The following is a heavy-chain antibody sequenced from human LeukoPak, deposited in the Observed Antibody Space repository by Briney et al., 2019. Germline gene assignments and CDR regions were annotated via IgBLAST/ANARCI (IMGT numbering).Heavy chain of an antibody. J-gene: IGHJ4*02. D-gene: IGHD6-6*01. CDR3: ARHDAGIAARPFDN. Sequence: SETLSLTCTVSGGSISSYYWSWIRQPPGKGLEWIGYIYYSGSTNYNPSLKSRVTISVDTSKNQFSLKLSSVTAADTAVYYCARHDAGIAARPFDNWGQGTLVTVSS. CDR2: IYYSGST. V-gene: IGHV4-59*08. CDR1: GGSISSYY.